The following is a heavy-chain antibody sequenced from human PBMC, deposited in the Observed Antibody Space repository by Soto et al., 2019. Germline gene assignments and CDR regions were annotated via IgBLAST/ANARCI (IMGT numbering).Heavy chain of an antibody. J-gene: IGHJ6*02. D-gene: IGHD6-19*01. CDR2: IYYSGST. V-gene: IGHV4-59*01. CDR1: GGSISSYY. CDR3: ARRGLYSSGREYYYYGMDV. Sequence: KASETLSLTCTVSGGSISSYYWSWIRQPPGKGLEWIGYIYYSGSTNYNPSLKSRVTISVDASKNQFSLKLSSVTAADTAVYYCARRGLYSSGREYYYYGMDVWRQGTTVTVSS.